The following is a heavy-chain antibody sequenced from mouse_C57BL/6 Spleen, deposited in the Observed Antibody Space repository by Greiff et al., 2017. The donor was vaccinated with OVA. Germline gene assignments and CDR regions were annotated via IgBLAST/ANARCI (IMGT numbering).Heavy chain of an antibody. CDR1: GYAFSSSW. D-gene: IGHD2-5*01. CDR2: IYPGDGDT. V-gene: IGHV1-82*01. Sequence: QVQLQQSGPELVKPGASVKISCKASGYAFSSSWMNWVKQRPGKGLEWIGRIYPGDGDTNYNGKFKGKATLTAAKSSSTAYMHLSSLTSEDSAVYFCGRYSTYYDMDYWGQGTSVTVSS. J-gene: IGHJ4*01. CDR3: GRYSTYYDMDY.